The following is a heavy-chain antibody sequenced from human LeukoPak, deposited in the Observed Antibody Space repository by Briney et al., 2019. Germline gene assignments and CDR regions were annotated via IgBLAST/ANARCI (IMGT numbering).Heavy chain of an antibody. V-gene: IGHV3-11*01. J-gene: IGHJ6*03. Sequence: PGGSLRLSCAASGFTFSDYYMTWIRQAPGKGLEWVSYISSSGSAIKYADSVKGRFSISRDNAKNSLYLQMNSLRVEDTAVYYCAAVQMQRSSWYDYNYMDVWGKGTTVTVSS. CDR2: ISSSGSAI. CDR1: GFTFSDYY. D-gene: IGHD1-1*01. CDR3: AAVQMQRSSWYDYNYMDV.